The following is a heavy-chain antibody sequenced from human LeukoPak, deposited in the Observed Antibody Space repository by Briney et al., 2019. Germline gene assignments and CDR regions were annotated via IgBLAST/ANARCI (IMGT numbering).Heavy chain of an antibody. V-gene: IGHV4-61*08. CDR1: GGSISSGDYY. J-gene: IGHJ6*02. Sequence: SETLSLTCTVSGGSISSGDYYWSWIRQPPGKGLEWIGYIHYTGSTKYNPSLKSRVTISVDTSKNQFSLKLSSVTAADTAVYYCARGRGIYGDYYYGMDVWGQGTTVAVSS. CDR3: ARGRGIYGDYYYGMDV. D-gene: IGHD3-16*01. CDR2: IHYTGST.